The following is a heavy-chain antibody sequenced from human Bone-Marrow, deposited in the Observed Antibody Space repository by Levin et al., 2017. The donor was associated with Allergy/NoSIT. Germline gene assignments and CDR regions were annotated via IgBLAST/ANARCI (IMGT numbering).Heavy chain of an antibody. CDR1: GFTFSSYD. J-gene: IGHJ4*02. CDR2: IGTAGDT. V-gene: IGHV3-13*01. D-gene: IGHD2-15*01. CDR3: ARACWYCSGGSCYSHLDY. Sequence: PGGSLRLSCAASGFTFSSYDMHWVRQATGKGLEWVSAIGTAGDTYYPGSVKGRFTISRENAKNSLYLQMNSLRAGDTAVYYCARACWYCSGGSCYSHLDYWGQGTLVTVSS.